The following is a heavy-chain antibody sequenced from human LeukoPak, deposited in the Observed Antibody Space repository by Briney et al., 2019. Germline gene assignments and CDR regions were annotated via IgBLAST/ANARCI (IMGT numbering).Heavy chain of an antibody. J-gene: IGHJ4*02. CDR1: GGSINSYY. CDR3: ASSLDGDYFAY. CDR2: ISYSGST. D-gene: IGHD5-24*01. V-gene: IGHV4-59*08. Sequence: SETLSLTCTVSGGSINSYYWSWIRQPPGKGLEWIGSISYSGSTKYNPSLKSRVTISVDTSKNQLSLKLSSVTAADTAVYYCASSLDGDYFAYWGQGTLVTVSS.